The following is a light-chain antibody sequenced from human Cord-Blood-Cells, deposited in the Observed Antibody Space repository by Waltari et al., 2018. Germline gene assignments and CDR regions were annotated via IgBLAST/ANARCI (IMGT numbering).Light chain of an antibody. V-gene: IGLV1-47*01. CDR2: RNK. J-gene: IGLJ2*01. CDR3: AAWDDSLSGVV. CDR1: SPNIGSNY. Sequence: QSVLTQPPSASGTPGQRVTIPCSGSSPNIGSNYVSWYQQLPGAAPKLLIDRNKQRPSGVPDRFSGSKSGTSASLAISGLRSEDEADYYCAAWDDSLSGVVFGGGTKLTVL.